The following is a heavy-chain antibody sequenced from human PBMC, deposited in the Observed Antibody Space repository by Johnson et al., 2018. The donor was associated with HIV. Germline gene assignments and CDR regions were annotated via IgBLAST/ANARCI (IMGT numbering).Heavy chain of an antibody. CDR2: ISTSGSTI. D-gene: IGHD3-16*01. Sequence: QVQLVESGGGLVKPGGSLRLSCAASGFTFSDYYMSWIRQAPGKGLEWVSYISTSGSTIYYADSVKGRFTISRDNGKKSLYLQMDSLRDEDTAVYYCATSGDKISSSLGDCFEIWCQGTTVTVSS. CDR1: GFTFSDYY. CDR3: ATSGDKISSSLGDCFEI. V-gene: IGHV3-11*04. J-gene: IGHJ3*02.